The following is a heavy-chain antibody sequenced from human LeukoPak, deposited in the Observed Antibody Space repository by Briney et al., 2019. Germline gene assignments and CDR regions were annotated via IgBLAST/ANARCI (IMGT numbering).Heavy chain of an antibody. CDR1: GFTFSNYA. J-gene: IGHJ6*02. CDR2: ISGSGGST. CDR3: AKAVSTHYYYYGMDV. Sequence: AGGSLRLSCAASGFTFSNYAISWVRQAPGKGLEWVSAISGSGGSTYYADSVKGRFTVSRDNSKNTLYLQMNSLRAEDTAVYYCAKAVSTHYYYYGMDVWGQGTTVTVFS. V-gene: IGHV3-23*01. D-gene: IGHD2/OR15-2a*01.